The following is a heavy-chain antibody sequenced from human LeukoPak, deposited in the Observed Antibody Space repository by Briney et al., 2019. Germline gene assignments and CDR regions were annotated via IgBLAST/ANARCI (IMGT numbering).Heavy chain of an antibody. D-gene: IGHD6-13*01. CDR3: ASDSRKQQLSGRAFDI. J-gene: IGHJ3*02. Sequence: GGSLRLSCAASGFTFSSYAMHWVRQAPGKGLEWVAVISYDGSNKYYADSVKGRFTISRDNSKNTLYLQMNSLRAEGTAVYYCASDSRKQQLSGRAFDIWGQGTMVTVSS. CDR1: GFTFSSYA. CDR2: ISYDGSNK. V-gene: IGHV3-30*04.